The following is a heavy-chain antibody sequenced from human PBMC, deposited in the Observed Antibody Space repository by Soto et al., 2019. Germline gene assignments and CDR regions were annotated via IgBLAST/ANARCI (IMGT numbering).Heavy chain of an antibody. CDR1: GGSISSFY. V-gene: IGHV4-4*07. J-gene: IGHJ3*02. Sequence: LSLTCSVSGGSISSFYWNWIRQPAGKGLEWIGRVYRNGHTDYNPSLNSRVTMSVDTSKHQFSLQLSSVTAADTARYYCARGPSTSSIGTFDIWGQGTMVTVSS. CDR3: ARGPSTSSIGTFDI. D-gene: IGHD6-6*01. CDR2: VYRNGHT.